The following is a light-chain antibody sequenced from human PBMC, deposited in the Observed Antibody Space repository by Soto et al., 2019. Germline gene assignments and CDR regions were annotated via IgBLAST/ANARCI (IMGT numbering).Light chain of an antibody. CDR3: QHAVTSRFT. V-gene: IGKV3-20*01. Sequence: EIVLTQSPGTLSLSPGERATLSCRASQSVSSSYLAWYQQKPGQAPRLLIYGVSSRATGIPDRFSGSESGTDCTLTISRLEPEDFAVYYCQHAVTSRFTVGPGTKVEI. CDR1: QSVSSSY. CDR2: GVS. J-gene: IGKJ3*01.